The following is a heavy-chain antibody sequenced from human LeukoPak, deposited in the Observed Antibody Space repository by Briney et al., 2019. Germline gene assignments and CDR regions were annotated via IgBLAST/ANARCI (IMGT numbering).Heavy chain of an antibody. CDR2: IYYSGST. V-gene: IGHV4-59*08. Sequence: SETLSLTCTVSGGSISSYYWSWIRQPPGKGLEWIGYIYYSGSTNYNPSLKSRVTTSVDTSKNQFSLKLSSVTAADTAVYYCARLVGADDAFDIWGQGTMVTVSS. CDR3: ARLVGADDAFDI. J-gene: IGHJ3*02. D-gene: IGHD1-26*01. CDR1: GGSISSYY.